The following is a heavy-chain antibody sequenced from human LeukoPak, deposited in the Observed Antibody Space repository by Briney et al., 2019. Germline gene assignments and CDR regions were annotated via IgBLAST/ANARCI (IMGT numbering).Heavy chain of an antibody. CDR1: GFTFSSYA. D-gene: IGHD2-15*01. J-gene: IGHJ6*02. V-gene: IGHV3-23*01. Sequence: SGGSLRLSCAASGFTFSSYAMSWVRQAPGKGLEWVSVISGSGGSTYYADSVKGRFTISRDNSKNTLYLQMNSLRAEDAAVYYCAKDSACSGGSCYSGILYYYYGMDVWGQGTTVTVSS. CDR3: AKDSACSGGSCYSGILYYYYGMDV. CDR2: ISGSGGST.